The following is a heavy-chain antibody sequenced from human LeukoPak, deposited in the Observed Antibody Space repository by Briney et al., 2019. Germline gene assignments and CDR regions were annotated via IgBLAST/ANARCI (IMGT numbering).Heavy chain of an antibody. V-gene: IGHV4-34*01. CDR1: GGSFSGYY. Sequence: PSETLSLTCAVYGGSFSGYYWSWIRQPPGKGLEWIGEINHSGSTNYNPSLKSQVTISVDTSKNQFSLKLSSVTAADTAVYYCARASPGFFGVLRGGGFDYWGQGTLVTVSS. CDR3: ARASPGFFGVLRGGGFDY. CDR2: INHSGST. D-gene: IGHD3-16*01. J-gene: IGHJ4*02.